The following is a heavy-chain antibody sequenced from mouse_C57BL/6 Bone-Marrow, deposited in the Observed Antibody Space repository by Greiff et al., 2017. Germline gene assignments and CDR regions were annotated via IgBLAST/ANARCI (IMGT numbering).Heavy chain of an antibody. CDR1: GYAFSSSW. Sequence: VQVVESGPELVKPGASVKISCKASGYAFSSSWMNWVKQRPGKGLEWIGRIYPGDGDTNYNGKFKGKGTLTADKSSSTAYMQLSSLTSEDSAVYFCAQITAVVALVRSGYFDVWGTGTTVTVSS. V-gene: IGHV1-82*01. J-gene: IGHJ1*03. D-gene: IGHD1-1*01. CDR2: IYPGDGDT. CDR3: AQITAVVALVRSGYFDV.